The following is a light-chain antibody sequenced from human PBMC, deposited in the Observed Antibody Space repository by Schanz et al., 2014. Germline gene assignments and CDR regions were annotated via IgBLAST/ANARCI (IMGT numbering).Light chain of an antibody. CDR3: QQYGSSPPLT. J-gene: IGKJ4*01. CDR2: WAS. Sequence: DTVMTQSPDSLAVSLGERATINCKSSQSVLYTSDNKNYLAWYQQKPGQPPKLLIYWASTRESGVPDRFSGSGSGTDFTLTISRLEPEDFAVYYCQQYGSSPPLTFGGGTKVEIK. V-gene: IGKV4-1*01. CDR1: QSVLYTSDNKNY.